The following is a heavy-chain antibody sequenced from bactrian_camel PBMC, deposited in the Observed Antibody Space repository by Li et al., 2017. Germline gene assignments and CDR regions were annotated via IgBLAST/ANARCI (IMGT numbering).Heavy chain of an antibody. CDR1: GFTFNTAD. D-gene: IGHD6*01. CDR3: AKHGGWYGLWKWEYDY. Sequence: VQLVESGGGLVQPGKSLKLSCAASGFTFNTADMSWVRQAPGKALEWVSTISKGGHNIYYTESVRGRFTISRDNAKNTLYLQLNSLKTEDTAMYYCAKHGGWYGLWKWEYDYWGQGTKVTVS. CDR2: ISKGGHNI. J-gene: IGHJ4*01. V-gene: IGHV3S40*01.